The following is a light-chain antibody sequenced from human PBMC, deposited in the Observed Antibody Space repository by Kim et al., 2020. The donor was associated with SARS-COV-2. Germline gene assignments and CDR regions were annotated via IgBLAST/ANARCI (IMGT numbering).Light chain of an antibody. CDR3: NSRDSSGVV. V-gene: IGLV3-19*01. Sequence: SVALGPTVKISCRGHSLINYYASWYQQKPGQAPILVFYGKNNRPSGIPHRFSASSSSDTATLTITGTQAEDEADYYCNSRDSSGVVFGGGTKVTVL. CDR2: GKN. CDR1: SLINYY. J-gene: IGLJ2*01.